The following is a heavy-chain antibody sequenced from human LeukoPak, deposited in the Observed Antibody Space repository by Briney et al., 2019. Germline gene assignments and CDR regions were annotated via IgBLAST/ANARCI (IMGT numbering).Heavy chain of an antibody. D-gene: IGHD3-10*02. CDR1: GFTFSSFS. Sequence: PGGSLRLSCAASGFTFSSFSMNWIRQAPGKGLEWVSSISGTSSHIFYADSVKGRFTISRDNAKNSVYLQMNGLRAEDTGVYYCAREFYDYVPDYWGQGTRVNVSS. CDR2: ISGTSSHI. V-gene: IGHV3-21*01. CDR3: AREFYDYVPDY. J-gene: IGHJ4*02.